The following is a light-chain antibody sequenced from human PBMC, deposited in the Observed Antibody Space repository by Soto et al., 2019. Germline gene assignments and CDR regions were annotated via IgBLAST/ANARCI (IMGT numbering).Light chain of an antibody. CDR2: EVS. V-gene: IGLV2-8*01. Sequence: QSVLTQPPSASGSPGQSVTISCTGTSSDIGAYNYVSWYQQYPGKAPKLMIFEVSKRPSGVPDRFSGSKSGNTASLTVSGLQAEDEADYYSCSYAGSNNLIFGTGTKVTVL. CDR1: SSDIGAYNY. J-gene: IGLJ1*01. CDR3: CSYAGSNNLI.